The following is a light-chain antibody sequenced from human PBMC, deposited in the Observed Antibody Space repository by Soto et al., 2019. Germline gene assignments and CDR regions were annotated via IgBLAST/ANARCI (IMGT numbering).Light chain of an antibody. J-gene: IGLJ1*01. V-gene: IGLV2-8*01. CDR3: SSYAGSNNFV. CDR2: EVS. CDR1: SSDVGGYHY. Sequence: QSALTQPPSASGSPGQSVTISCTGTSSDVGGYHYVSWYQQHPGKAPKLMIYEVSKRPSGVPDRFSGSKSGNTASLTVSGLQAEDEADYYCSSYAGSNNFVFGTGTK.